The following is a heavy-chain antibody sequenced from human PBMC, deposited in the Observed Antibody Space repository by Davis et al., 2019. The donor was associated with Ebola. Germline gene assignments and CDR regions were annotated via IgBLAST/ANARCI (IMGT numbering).Heavy chain of an antibody. J-gene: IGHJ4*02. CDR1: GFTFSTYA. V-gene: IGHV3-23*01. Sequence: PGGSLRLSCAASGFTFSTYAMTWVRQPPGKGLAWVSSILSSGNTFYADSVKGRFTISRDNSKNTLYLQMDSLRVEDTALYYCAKRWEFRYFDYWGQGTLVTVSS. CDR3: AKRWEFRYFDY. CDR2: ILSSGNT. D-gene: IGHD1-26*01.